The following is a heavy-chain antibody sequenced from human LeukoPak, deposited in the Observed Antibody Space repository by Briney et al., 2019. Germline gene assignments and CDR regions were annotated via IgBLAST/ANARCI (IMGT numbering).Heavy chain of an antibody. CDR2: ISTYNGDT. J-gene: IGHJ4*02. CDR1: GYTFTKFG. Sequence: GASVKVSCKGSGYTFTKFGISWVRQAPGQGLEWMGWISTYNGDTKYAQKLQGRVTMTRDTSTSTAYMELRSLRSDDTAVYYCARDPSNSSGRYIFFDFWGQGTLVAVSS. V-gene: IGHV1-18*01. D-gene: IGHD6-19*01. CDR3: ARDPSNSSGRYIFFDF.